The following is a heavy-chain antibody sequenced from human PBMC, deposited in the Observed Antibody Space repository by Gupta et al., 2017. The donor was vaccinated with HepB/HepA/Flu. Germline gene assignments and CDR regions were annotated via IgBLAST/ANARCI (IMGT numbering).Heavy chain of an antibody. Sequence: QVQLVQSGAEVKKPGASVKVSCKASGYTFTSYYMHWVRQAPGQGLEWMGIINPSGGSTSYAQKFQGRVTMTRDTSTSTVYMELSSLRSEDTAVYYCARDQEIAVAGGYYYGMDVWGQGTTVTVSS. CDR1: GYTFTSYY. V-gene: IGHV1-46*01. J-gene: IGHJ6*02. CDR3: ARDQEIAVAGGYYYGMDV. D-gene: IGHD6-19*01. CDR2: INPSGGST.